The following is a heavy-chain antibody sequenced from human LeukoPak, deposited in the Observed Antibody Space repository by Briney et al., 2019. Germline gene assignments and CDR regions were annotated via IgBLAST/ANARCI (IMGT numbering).Heavy chain of an antibody. CDR2: IYTSGST. CDR3: AREAGGYSYGYYYYYYMDV. J-gene: IGHJ6*03. CDR1: GGSISSYY. Sequence: SETLSLTCSVSGGSISSYYWSWIRQPAGKGLEWIGRIYTSGSTNYNPSLKSRVTMSVDTSKNQFSLKLSSVAAADTAVYYCAREAGGYSYGYYYYYYMDVWGKGTTVTISS. V-gene: IGHV4-4*07. D-gene: IGHD5-18*01.